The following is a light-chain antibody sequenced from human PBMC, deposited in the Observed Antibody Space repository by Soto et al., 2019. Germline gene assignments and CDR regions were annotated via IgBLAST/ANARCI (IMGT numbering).Light chain of an antibody. CDR2: DAS. CDR3: QQYITYST. V-gene: IGKV1-5*01. CDR1: QSLRGW. Sequence: IHMTYAPSTLSASFGDMVTITCRASQSLRGWLAWYQQRPGKAPKALIYDASTLASGVPSRFNGSGSGTEFTLTISSLQPDDFATYYCQQYITYSTFGQGTRLEIK. J-gene: IGKJ5*01.